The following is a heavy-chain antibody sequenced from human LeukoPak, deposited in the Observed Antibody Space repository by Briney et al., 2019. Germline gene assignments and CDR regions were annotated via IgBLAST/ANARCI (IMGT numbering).Heavy chain of an antibody. CDR1: GASISSYY. J-gene: IGHJ4*02. CDR3: ARSAPYGSGSYYDY. V-gene: IGHV4-4*07. D-gene: IGHD3-10*01. CDR2: IYTSGST. Sequence: SETLSLTCTVSGASISSYYWSWIRQPAGKGLEWIGRIYTSGSTNYNPSLKSRVTMSEDRSKNQISLKLSSVTAADTAVYYCARSAPYGSGSYYDYWGQGTLVTVSS.